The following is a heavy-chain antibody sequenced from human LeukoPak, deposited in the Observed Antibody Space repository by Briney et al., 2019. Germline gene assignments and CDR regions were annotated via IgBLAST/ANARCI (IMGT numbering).Heavy chain of an antibody. J-gene: IGHJ4*02. D-gene: IGHD3-22*01. CDR1: GYTRTELS. CDR2: FDPEDGER. CDR3: ARQSRSSYDSSGYFD. V-gene: IGHV1-24*01. Sequence: GASVKVSFKVSGYTRTELSMHWGRQAPGKGLVWVGGFDPEDGERIYAQECQGRVTMTEDTSTDTAYMELSSLRSEDTAVYYCARQSRSSYDSSGYFDWGQGTLVTVSS.